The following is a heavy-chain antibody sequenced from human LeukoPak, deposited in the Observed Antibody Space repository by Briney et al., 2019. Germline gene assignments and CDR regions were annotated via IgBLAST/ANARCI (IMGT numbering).Heavy chain of an antibody. CDR3: ARDKGGYPSWFDP. V-gene: IGHV1-69*05. D-gene: IGHD3-22*01. CDR2: IIPIFGTA. CDR1: GGTFSSYA. Sequence: SVKVSCKASGGTFSSYAISWVRQAPGQGLEWMGGIIPIFGTANYAQEFQGRVTITTDESTSTAYMELSSLRSEDTAVYYCARDKGGYPSWFDPWGQGTLVTVSS. J-gene: IGHJ5*02.